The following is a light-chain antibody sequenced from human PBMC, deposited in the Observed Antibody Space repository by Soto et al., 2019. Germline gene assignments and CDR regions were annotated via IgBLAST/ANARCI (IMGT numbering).Light chain of an antibody. V-gene: IGKV3D-15*01. CDR3: QQYNNWPRAT. CDR1: QSVSSSY. Sequence: EIVLTQSPGTLSLSPGERATLSCRASQSVSSSYLAWYQQKPGQAPRLLIYEVSNRATGIPARFSGSGSGTEFNLTISSLQSEDFGVYYCQQYNNWPRATFGGGTKVDIK. J-gene: IGKJ4*01. CDR2: EVS.